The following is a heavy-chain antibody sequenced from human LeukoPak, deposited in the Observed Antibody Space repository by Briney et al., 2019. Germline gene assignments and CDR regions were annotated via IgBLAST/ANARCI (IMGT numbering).Heavy chain of an antibody. CDR3: ARDRGMTTARGVPSWFDP. V-gene: IGHV4-61*02. CDR2: KSTTGTP. J-gene: IGHJ5*02. D-gene: IGHD3-10*01. CDR1: GDSIDSDKYY. Sequence: SETLSLTCSAFGDSIDSDKYYWTWIRQPAGKGLEWIGRKSTTGTPNYNPSLKSRVIISVDTSKNEFSLKLSSVTAADTAVYFCARDRGMTTARGVPSWFDPWGQGILVTVSS.